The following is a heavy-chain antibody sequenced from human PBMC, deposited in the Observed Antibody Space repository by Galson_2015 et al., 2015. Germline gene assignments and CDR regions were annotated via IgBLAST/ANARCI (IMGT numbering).Heavy chain of an antibody. V-gene: IGHV3-7*01. D-gene: IGHD1-26*01. Sequence: LDSVKGRFTISRENAKHSLYLQMNSLRAEDTAVYYCARTPGELQSYDYWGQGTLVTVSS. CDR3: ARTPGELQSYDY. J-gene: IGHJ4*02.